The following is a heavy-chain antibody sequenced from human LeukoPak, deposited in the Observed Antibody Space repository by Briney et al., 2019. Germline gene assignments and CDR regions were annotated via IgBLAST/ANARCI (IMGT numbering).Heavy chain of an antibody. Sequence: GGSLRLSCAASGFSFSTYSTHWVRQAPGKGLEWVSSISSSASYIFYEDSLKGRFTISRDNAKNSLYLQMNSLRAEDTAVYYCARERSGCSSTSCSLNFDYWGQGILVTVSS. CDR2: ISSSASYI. D-gene: IGHD2-2*01. CDR3: ARERSGCSSTSCSLNFDY. CDR1: GFSFSTYS. J-gene: IGHJ4*02. V-gene: IGHV3-21*01.